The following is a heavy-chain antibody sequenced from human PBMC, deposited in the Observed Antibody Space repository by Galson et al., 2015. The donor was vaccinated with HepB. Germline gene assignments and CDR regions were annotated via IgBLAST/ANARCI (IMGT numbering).Heavy chain of an antibody. CDR3: ARDKQPWYFDL. Sequence: SLRLSCAASGFTFSSYGMHWVRRAPGKGLEWVAVIWYDGSNKYYADSVKGRFTISRDNSKNTLYLQMNSLRAEDTAVYYCARDKQPWYFDLWGRGTLVTVSS. V-gene: IGHV3-33*01. CDR1: GFTFSSYG. J-gene: IGHJ2*01. D-gene: IGHD5-18*01. CDR2: IWYDGSNK.